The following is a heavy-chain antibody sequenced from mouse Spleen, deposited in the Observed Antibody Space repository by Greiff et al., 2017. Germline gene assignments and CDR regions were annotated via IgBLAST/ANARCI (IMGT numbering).Heavy chain of an antibody. CDR3: ARGGGYFDY. D-gene: IGHD1-1*02. CDR1: GYTFTDYY. V-gene: IGHV1-84*01. CDR2: IDPNSGGT. Sequence: QVQLQQSGPELVKPGASVKISCKASGYTFTDYYINWVKQRPGQGLEWIGWIDPNSGGTKYNEKFKSKATLTVDKPSSTAYMQLSSLTSEDSAVYYCARGGGYFDYWGQGTTLTVSS. J-gene: IGHJ2*01.